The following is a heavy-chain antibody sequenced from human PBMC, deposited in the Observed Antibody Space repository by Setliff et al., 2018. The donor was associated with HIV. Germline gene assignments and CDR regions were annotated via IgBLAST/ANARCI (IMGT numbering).Heavy chain of an antibody. CDR2: ISYDGSNK. CDR1: GFTFSSYA. CDR3: ARGLTYDGAFDI. J-gene: IGHJ3*02. Sequence: PGGSLRLSCAASGFTFSSYAMHWVRQAPGKGLEWVAVISYDGSNKYYADSVKGRFTISRDNSKNTLYLQMNSLRAEDTAVYYCARGLTYDGAFDIWGQGTMVTVSS. D-gene: IGHD3-9*01. V-gene: IGHV3-30-3*01.